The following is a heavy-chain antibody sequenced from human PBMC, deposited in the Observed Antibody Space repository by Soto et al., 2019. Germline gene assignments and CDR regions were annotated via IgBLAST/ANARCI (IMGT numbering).Heavy chain of an antibody. CDR3: AREHGDYALYFDY. D-gene: IGHD4-17*01. J-gene: IGHJ4*02. V-gene: IGHV3-30-3*01. CDR1: RFTFSGYA. Sequence: GGSLRLSCAASRFTFSGYAMHWVRQAPGKGLEWVAVISYDGNNKYYADSVKGRFTISRDNSQNTLYLQMNNLRAEDTAAYYCAREHGDYALYFDYWGQGTLVTVSS. CDR2: ISYDGNNK.